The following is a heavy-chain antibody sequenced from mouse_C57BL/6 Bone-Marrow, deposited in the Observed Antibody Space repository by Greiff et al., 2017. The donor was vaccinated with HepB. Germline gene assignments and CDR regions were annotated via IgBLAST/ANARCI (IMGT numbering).Heavy chain of an antibody. D-gene: IGHD2-4*01. CDR2: IYPGSGST. CDR3: AREGVYYDYDEGYYYAMDY. J-gene: IGHJ4*01. Sequence: VQLQQPGAELVKPGASVKMSCKASGYTFTSYWITWVKQRPGQGLEWIGDIYPGSGSTNYNEKFKSKATLTVDTSSSTAYMQLSSLTSEDSAVYYCAREGVYYDYDEGYYYAMDYWGQGTSVTVSS. V-gene: IGHV1-55*01. CDR1: GYTFTSYW.